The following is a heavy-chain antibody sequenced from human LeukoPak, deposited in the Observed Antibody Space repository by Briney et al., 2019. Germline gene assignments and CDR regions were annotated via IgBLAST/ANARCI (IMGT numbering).Heavy chain of an antibody. CDR2: IYSGGST. CDR1: GFTVSSNY. J-gene: IGHJ6*02. CDR3: ASGSKDDYYYGMDV. Sequence: GGSLRLSCAASGFTVSSNYVTWVRQAPGKGLEWVSVIYSGGSTDYADSVKGRFTISRDKSKNTVYVQMSSLRTEDTAVYYCASGSKDDYYYGMDVWGQGTTVTVSS. D-gene: IGHD5-24*01. V-gene: IGHV3-53*01.